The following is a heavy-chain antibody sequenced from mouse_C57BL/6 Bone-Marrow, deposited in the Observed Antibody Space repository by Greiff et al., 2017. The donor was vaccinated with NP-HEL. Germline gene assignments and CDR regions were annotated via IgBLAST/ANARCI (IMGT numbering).Heavy chain of an antibody. CDR1: GYTFTSYW. CDR2: IDPSDSYT. D-gene: IGHD2-4*01. Sequence: VQLQQPGAELVRPGTSVKLSCKASGYTFTSYWMHWVKQRPGQGLEWIGVIDPSDSYTNYNQKFKGKATLTVDTSASTAYMQLSSLTSEDSAVYYCARWGDYDGAYWGQGTLVTVSA. J-gene: IGHJ3*01. V-gene: IGHV1-59*01. CDR3: ARWGDYDGAY.